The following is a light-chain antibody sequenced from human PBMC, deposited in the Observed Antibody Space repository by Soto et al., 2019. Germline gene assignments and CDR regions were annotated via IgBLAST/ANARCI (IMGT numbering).Light chain of an antibody. CDR1: QGIANY. CDR3: QKYNGAPFT. V-gene: IGKV1-27*01. Sequence: DIQMTQSPSSLSASVGDRVTITCRASQGIANYLAWYQQKPGKVPKLLIYAASTLEPGVPSRFSGSGFGTDFTLSISSLQPEDFATYSGQKYNGAPFTFGPGTKVDIK. CDR2: AAS. J-gene: IGKJ3*01.